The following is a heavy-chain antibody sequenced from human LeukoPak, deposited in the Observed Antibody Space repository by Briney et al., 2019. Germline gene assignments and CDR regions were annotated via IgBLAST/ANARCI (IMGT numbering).Heavy chain of an antibody. CDR1: GYTFTSYY. D-gene: IGHD5-24*01. J-gene: IGHJ4*02. Sequence: ASVKVSCKASGYTFTSYYMHWVRQAPGQGLEWMGIINPSGGSISYAQKFQGRVTMTRDTSTSTVYMALSSLRSEDTAVYYCARSREMATISGPPDYWGQGTLVTVSS. CDR2: INPSGGSI. CDR3: ARSREMATISGPPDY. V-gene: IGHV1-46*01.